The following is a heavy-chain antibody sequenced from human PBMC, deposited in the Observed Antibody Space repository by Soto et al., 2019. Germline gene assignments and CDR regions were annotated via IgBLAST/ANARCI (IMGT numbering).Heavy chain of an antibody. J-gene: IGHJ6*03. CDR1: GYTFTGYY. V-gene: IGHV1-2*04. CDR2: INPNSGGT. CDR3: ARRNSGSGIDYYYYMDV. Sequence: ASVKVSCKASGYTFTGYYMHWVRQAPGQGLEWMGWINPNSGGTNYAQKFQGWVTMTRDTSISTAYMELSRLRSDDTAVYYCARRNSGSGIDYYYYMDVWGKGTTVTVSS. D-gene: IGHD1-26*01.